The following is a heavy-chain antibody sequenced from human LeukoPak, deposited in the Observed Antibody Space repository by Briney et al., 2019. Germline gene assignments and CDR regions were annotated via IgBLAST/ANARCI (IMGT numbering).Heavy chain of an antibody. Sequence: GGSLRLSCVASGFSFRNFGMHWVRQDPGKGLEWVTFIRDDGSNIYYADSVKGRFTISRDNSKNTLYLQMNSLRAGDMAVYYCARDGFSSSWYGPHDAFDIWGQGTMVTVSS. D-gene: IGHD6-13*01. CDR2: IRDDGSNI. J-gene: IGHJ3*02. CDR1: GFSFRNFG. V-gene: IGHV3-30*02. CDR3: ARDGFSSSWYGPHDAFDI.